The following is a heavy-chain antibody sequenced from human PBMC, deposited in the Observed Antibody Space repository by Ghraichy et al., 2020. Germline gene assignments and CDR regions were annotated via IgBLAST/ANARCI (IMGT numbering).Heavy chain of an antibody. D-gene: IGHD1-14*01. CDR2: IYTSGST. J-gene: IGHJ4*02. CDR1: GGSITNYY. Sequence: SQTLSLTCTVSGGSITNYYWSWIRQPAGKGLEWIGRIYTSGSTDYNPSLRGRVTMSVDTSKSQISLKLSSVTAADTAVYYCARGPPPDLDYWGQGTLVTVSP. CDR3: ARGPPPDLDY. V-gene: IGHV4-4*07.